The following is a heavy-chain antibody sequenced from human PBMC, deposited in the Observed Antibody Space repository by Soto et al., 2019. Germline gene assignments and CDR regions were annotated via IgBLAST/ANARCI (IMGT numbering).Heavy chain of an antibody. CDR3: AKVLKALWSGGMDV. CDR1: GFTFSSYG. Sequence: GGSLRLSCAASGFTFSSYGMHWVRQAPGKGLEWVAVISYDGSNKYYADSVKGRFTISRDNSKNTLYLQMNSLRAEDTAVYYCAKVLKALWSGGMDVWGQGTTVTVSS. D-gene: IGHD3-3*01. CDR2: ISYDGSNK. J-gene: IGHJ6*02. V-gene: IGHV3-30*18.